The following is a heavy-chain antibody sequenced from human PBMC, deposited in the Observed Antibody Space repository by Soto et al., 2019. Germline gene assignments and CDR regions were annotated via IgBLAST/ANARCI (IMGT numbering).Heavy chain of an antibody. CDR2: ISGGGANT. CDR3: AKERYCSATSCYGGFDV. D-gene: IGHD2-2*01. CDR1: GFSFSTYA. V-gene: IGHV3-23*01. J-gene: IGHJ3*01. Sequence: EVQLLESGGDSVQSGGSLRLSCAASGFSFSTYAMSWVRQAPGRGLEWVSTISGGGANTQYAESVKGRFTISRDNSKNTLHLQMNTLRADDTALYYCAKERYCSATSCYGGFDVWGQGTVVTVSS.